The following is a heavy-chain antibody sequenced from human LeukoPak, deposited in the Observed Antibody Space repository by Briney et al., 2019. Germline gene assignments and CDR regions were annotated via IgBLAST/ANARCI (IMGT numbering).Heavy chain of an antibody. CDR1: GYTFSSYG. V-gene: IGHV7-4-1*02. Sequence: ASVKVSCKTSGYTFSSYGINWVRQAPGQGLEWMGWINTNTGSPTYAQGFTGRFVFSLDTSVSTAYLQINSLKPEDTAVYYCAREGPNGLPPRDYWGQGTLVTVSS. J-gene: IGHJ4*02. CDR3: AREGPNGLPPRDY. D-gene: IGHD2-8*01. CDR2: INTNTGSP.